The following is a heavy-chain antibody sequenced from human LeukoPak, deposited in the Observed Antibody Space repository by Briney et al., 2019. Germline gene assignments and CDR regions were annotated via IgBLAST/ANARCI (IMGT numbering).Heavy chain of an antibody. CDR2: MNQDGSEK. V-gene: IGHV3-7*01. CDR3: ARGGSYYIY. D-gene: IGHD1-26*01. J-gene: IGHJ4*02. CDR1: GFTFSSYR. Sequence: GALRLSCAASGFTFSSYRMSWVRQAPGKGLEWVANMNQDGSEKDYVDSVKGRFTISRDNAKNSHYLQMNSLRAEDTAVYYCARGGSYYIYWGQGTPVTVSS.